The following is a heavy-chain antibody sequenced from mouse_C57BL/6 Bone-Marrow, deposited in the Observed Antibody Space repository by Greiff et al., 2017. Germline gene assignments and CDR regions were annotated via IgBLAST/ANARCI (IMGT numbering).Heavy chain of an antibody. Sequence: QVQLQQSGAELVRPGASVKLSCKASGYTFTDYYINWVKQRPGQGLEWIARIYPGSGNTYYNEKFKGKATLTAEKSSSTAYMQLSSLTSEDSAVYFCANWYFDVRGTGTTVTVSS. V-gene: IGHV1-76*01. J-gene: IGHJ1*03. CDR1: GYTFTDYY. CDR3: ANWYFDV. CDR2: IYPGSGNT.